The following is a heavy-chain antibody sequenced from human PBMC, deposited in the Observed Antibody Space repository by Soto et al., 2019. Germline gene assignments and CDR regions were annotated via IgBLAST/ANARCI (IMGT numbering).Heavy chain of an antibody. V-gene: IGHV1-69*02. D-gene: IGHD3-9*01. CDR1: GGTFSSYT. CDR2: IIPILGIA. CDR3: ARGDDILTGYPFAY. Sequence: QVQLVQSGAEVKKPGSSVKVSCKASGGTFSSYTISWVRQAPGQGLEWMGRIIPILGIANYAQKLQCRVTITAHKSTSTAYMELSSLISEDTAVYYCARGDDILTGYPFAYWGQGTLVTVSS. J-gene: IGHJ4*02.